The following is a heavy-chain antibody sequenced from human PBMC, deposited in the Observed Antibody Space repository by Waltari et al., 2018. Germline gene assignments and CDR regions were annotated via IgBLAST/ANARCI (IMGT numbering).Heavy chain of an antibody. Sequence: EVQLLESGGGLIPPGGSLTLSCAASAFTFNHYAMNWIRQAPGKGLEWVSVIYSGGGAYYADSVKGRFTISRDNSKNTLYLQMSSLRLEDTAVYYCVKETAYGYYFDNWGQGTLVSVSS. V-gene: IGHV3-23*03. D-gene: IGHD3-10*01. J-gene: IGHJ4*02. CDR2: IYSGGGA. CDR3: VKETAYGYYFDN. CDR1: AFTFNHYA.